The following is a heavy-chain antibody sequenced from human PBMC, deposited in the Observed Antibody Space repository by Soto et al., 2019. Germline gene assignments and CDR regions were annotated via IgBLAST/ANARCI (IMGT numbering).Heavy chain of an antibody. J-gene: IGHJ4*02. CDR2: IYHSGST. Sequence: SETLSLTCAVSSGSISSSNWWSWVRQPPGKGLEWIGEIYHSGSTNYNPSLKSRVTISVDKSKNQFSLKLSSVTAADTAVYYCARDGGERGYSGYDYWGQRTLVTVSS. CDR3: ARDGGERGYSGYDY. CDR1: SGSISSSNW. V-gene: IGHV4-4*02. D-gene: IGHD5-12*01.